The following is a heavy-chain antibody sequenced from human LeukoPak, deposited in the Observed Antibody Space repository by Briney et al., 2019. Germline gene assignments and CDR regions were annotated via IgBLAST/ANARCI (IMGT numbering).Heavy chain of an antibody. V-gene: IGHV1-69*13. Sequence: SVKVSCKASGGTFSSYAISWVRQAPGQGLEWMGGIIPIFGTANYAQEFQGRVTITADESTSTAYMELSSLRSEDTAVYYCARDLGIGNWFDPWGQGTLVTVSS. J-gene: IGHJ5*02. CDR1: GGTFSSYA. CDR2: IIPIFGTA. CDR3: ARDLGIGNWFDP. D-gene: IGHD2-2*03.